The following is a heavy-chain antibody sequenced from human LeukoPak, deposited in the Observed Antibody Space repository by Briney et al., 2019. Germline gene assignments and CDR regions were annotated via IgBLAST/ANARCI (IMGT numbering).Heavy chain of an antibody. CDR1: GYTFTGSD. V-gene: IGHV1-2*02. Sequence: ASVKVSCKASGYTFTGSDIHWVRQAPGQGPEWMGWINPNSGDTNYVQKFQGRVTMTRDTSISTAYMELSRLTSDDTAVYYCARDLGDYGPRTFWGQGTLVTVSS. J-gene: IGHJ4*02. CDR2: INPNSGDT. CDR3: ARDLGDYGPRTF. D-gene: IGHD4-17*01.